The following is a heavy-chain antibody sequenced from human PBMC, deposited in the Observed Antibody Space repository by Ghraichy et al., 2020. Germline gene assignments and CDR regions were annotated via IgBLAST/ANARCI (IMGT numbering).Heavy chain of an antibody. J-gene: IGHJ4*02. CDR2: ISYDGRTK. Sequence: TCAASGFAFGDFGLHWVRQTPGAGLEWLTSISYDGRTKRYAESIQGRFTFSRDNSKNTLYLQMNSLRDDDTAVYFCAKERGTYSGFGFDYWGQGTLVPVSS. V-gene: IGHV3-30*18. CDR1: GFAFGDFG. CDR3: AKERGTYSGFGFDY. D-gene: IGHD1-26*01.